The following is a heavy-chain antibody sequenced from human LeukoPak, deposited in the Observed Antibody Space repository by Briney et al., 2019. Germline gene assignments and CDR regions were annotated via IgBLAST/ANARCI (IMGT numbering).Heavy chain of an antibody. D-gene: IGHD3-10*01. Sequence: GRSLRLSCAASGFTFSSYAMHWVRQAPGKGLEWVAVISSDGTNKYYADSVKGRFTTSRDNSKNTLHLQMNSLRAEDTAVYYCARDYYASGSFDYWGQGTLVTVSS. J-gene: IGHJ4*02. CDR1: GFTFSSYA. V-gene: IGHV3-30*04. CDR2: ISSDGTNK. CDR3: ARDYYASGSFDY.